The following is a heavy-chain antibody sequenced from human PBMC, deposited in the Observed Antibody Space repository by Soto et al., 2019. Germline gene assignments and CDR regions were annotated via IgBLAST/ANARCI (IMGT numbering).Heavy chain of an antibody. CDR1: GNSFVTYA. CDR2: INVGSGNT. D-gene: IGHD3-10*01. Sequence: GASVKVSCKSSGNSFVTYAIHWVRQAPGQRLQWMGWINVGSGNTKYAQDFQGRVTFTRDTAATTTFMELSSFRSEDAAVYYCARVPPWGDSGSFYIQHYDSWGQGTLVTVSS. CDR3: ARVPPWGDSGSFYIQHYDS. V-gene: IGHV1-3*01. J-gene: IGHJ4*02.